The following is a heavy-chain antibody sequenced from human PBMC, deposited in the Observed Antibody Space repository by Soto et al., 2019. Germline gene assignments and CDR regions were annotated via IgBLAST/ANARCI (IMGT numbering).Heavy chain of an antibody. CDR3: ARADYGDRGLAFDS. D-gene: IGHD4-17*01. J-gene: IGHJ4*02. CDR1: GASTGSGGSY. Sequence: QVQLQESGPGLVKTSQTLSLTCTVSGASTGSGGSYWSWIRQHPGKGLEWIGYIYYTGSTYYSPSLKSRASISVDTSNNLFSLKLDSATAADTAVYYCARADYGDRGLAFDSWGQGTLVTVSS. V-gene: IGHV4-31*03. CDR2: IYYTGST.